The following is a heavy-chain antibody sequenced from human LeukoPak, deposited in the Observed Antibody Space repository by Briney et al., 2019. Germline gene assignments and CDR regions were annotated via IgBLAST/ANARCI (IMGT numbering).Heavy chain of an antibody. CDR1: GFSFSNYW. J-gene: IGHJ3*02. D-gene: IGHD7-27*01. CDR2: FNSYGSTT. CDR3: ARIRESLGLGAFDI. Sequence: GWSLRLSFAGSGFSFSNYWMCWVGQAPGKGLVCVCLFNSYGSTTTYADSDKGRFNIYRDNAKNTLYLKMNSLRAEDSALYYCARIRESLGLGAFDIWGQGTMVTVSS. V-gene: IGHV3-74*03.